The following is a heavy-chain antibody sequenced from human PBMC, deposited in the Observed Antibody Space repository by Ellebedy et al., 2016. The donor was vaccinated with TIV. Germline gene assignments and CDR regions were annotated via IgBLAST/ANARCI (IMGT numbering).Heavy chain of an antibody. CDR3: ARSGEHDS. Sequence: GESLKISCAASGFTFTDFYMSWVRQALGKGLEWVSSISSTGYYIYYADSVKGRFTISRDDARNSLFLQMNSLRAEDTAVYYCARSGEHDSWGQGTLVTVSS. D-gene: IGHD1-26*01. J-gene: IGHJ4*02. V-gene: IGHV3-21*01. CDR2: ISSTGYYI. CDR1: GFTFTDFY.